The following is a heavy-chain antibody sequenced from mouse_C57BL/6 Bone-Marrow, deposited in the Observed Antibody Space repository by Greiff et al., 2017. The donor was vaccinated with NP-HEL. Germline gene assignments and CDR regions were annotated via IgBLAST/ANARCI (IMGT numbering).Heavy chain of an antibody. D-gene: IGHD4-1*01. CDR2: MRSKSSNYAT. CDR3: VRDCWGPGAMDY. V-gene: IGHV10-3*01. CDR1: GFTFNTYA. Sequence: EVQLVESGGGLVQPKGSLKLSCAASGFTFNTYAMHWVRQAPGKGLEWVARMRSKSSNYATYYADSVKDRFTISRDDSQSMLYLQMNNPKTEDTAMYFCVRDCWGPGAMDYWGQGASVTVAS. J-gene: IGHJ4*01.